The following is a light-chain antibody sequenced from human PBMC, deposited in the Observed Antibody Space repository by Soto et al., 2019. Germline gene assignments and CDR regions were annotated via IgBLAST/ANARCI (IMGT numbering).Light chain of an antibody. J-gene: IGKJ5*01. CDR3: QQYNSYPWT. CDR1: QSINSW. CDR2: DAS. V-gene: IGKV1-5*01. Sequence: ASQSINSWLAWYQQKPGKAPQILIYDASTLKSGVPSRFSASGSGTEFTLIISSLQPDDFATYYCQQYNSYPWTFGQGTRLEIK.